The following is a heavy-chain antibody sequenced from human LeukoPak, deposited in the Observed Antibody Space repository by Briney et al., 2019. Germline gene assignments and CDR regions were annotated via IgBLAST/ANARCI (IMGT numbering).Heavy chain of an antibody. CDR1: GFTFSSYS. D-gene: IGHD5-18*01. J-gene: IGHJ4*02. CDR2: ISSSGGSI. V-gene: IGHV3-48*04. CDR3: AKRDTAIATINY. Sequence: GGSLRLSCAASGFTFSSYSMNWVRQAPGKGLEWVSYISSSGGSIYYADSVKGRFTISRDNAKNSLYLQMNSLRAEDTAVYYCAKRDTAIATINYWGQGTLVTVSS.